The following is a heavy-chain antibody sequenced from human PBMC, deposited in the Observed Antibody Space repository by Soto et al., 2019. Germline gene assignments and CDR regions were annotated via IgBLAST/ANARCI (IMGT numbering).Heavy chain of an antibody. V-gene: IGHV4-59*01. Sequence: SETLSLTCTVSGGSISSYYWSWIRQPPGKGLEWIGYIYYSGSTNYNPSLKSRVTISVDTSKNQFSLKLSSVTAADTAVYYCARDTYYGDYAWGVFDYWGQGTLVTVSS. CDR3: ARDTYYGDYAWGVFDY. J-gene: IGHJ4*02. CDR2: IYYSGST. D-gene: IGHD4-17*01. CDR1: GGSISSYY.